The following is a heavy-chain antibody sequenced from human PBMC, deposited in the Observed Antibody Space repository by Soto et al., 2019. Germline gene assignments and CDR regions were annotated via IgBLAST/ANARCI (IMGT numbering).Heavy chain of an antibody. Sequence: SETLSLTCTVSGGSMRNYFWTWIRQPPGKGLEWIGYIHYSGTTSFFPSYNPSLRSRVTISEDTSKNRFSLKLLSVTTADTAVYFCAAGEASSRNLAPYYLDFWGQGTLVTVSS. D-gene: IGHD6-13*01. CDR3: AAGEASSRNLAPYYLDF. V-gene: IGHV4-59*01. CDR2: IHYSGTT. J-gene: IGHJ4*02. CDR1: GGSMRNYF.